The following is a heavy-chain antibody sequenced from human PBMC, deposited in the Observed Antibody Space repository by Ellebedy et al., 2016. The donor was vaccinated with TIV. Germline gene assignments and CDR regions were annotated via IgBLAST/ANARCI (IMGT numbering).Heavy chain of an antibody. D-gene: IGHD3-10*01. J-gene: IGHJ4*02. Sequence: GGSLRLXXAASGFTFSSYGMHWVRQAPGKGLEWVAVIWYDGSYKYYGDSVKGRFTISRDNSKNTLYLQMNSLRVDDTAVYYCARFRWGVIIRWALDYWGQGTLVTVSS. CDR2: IWYDGSYK. CDR3: ARFRWGVIIRWALDY. V-gene: IGHV3-33*01. CDR1: GFTFSSYG.